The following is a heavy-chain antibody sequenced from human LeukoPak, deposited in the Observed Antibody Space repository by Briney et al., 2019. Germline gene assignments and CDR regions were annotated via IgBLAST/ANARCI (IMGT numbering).Heavy chain of an antibody. V-gene: IGHV1-69*13. CDR2: ISPIFGTA. CDR3: ARGSVEYGYSTACDY. D-gene: IGHD5-24*01. Sequence: GASVKVSCKASGGTFSSYGISWVRQAPGQGLEWMGGISPIFGTANYAQKFQGRGTITAAESTSTAYMELSSLRVEDTAVYYCARGSVEYGYSTACDYWGQGTLVTVSS. J-gene: IGHJ4*02. CDR1: GGTFSSYG.